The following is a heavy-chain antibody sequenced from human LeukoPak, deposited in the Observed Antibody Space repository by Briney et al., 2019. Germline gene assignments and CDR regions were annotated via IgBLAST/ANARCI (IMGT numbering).Heavy chain of an antibody. D-gene: IGHD5-18*01. V-gene: IGHV1-24*01. Sequence: GASVKVSCKVSGYTLTELSMHWVRQAPGKGLEWMGGFDPEDGETIYAQKFQGRVTMTEDTSTDTAYMELSRLRSDDTAVYYCARVGGGYSYVLDYWGQGTLVTVSS. CDR1: GYTLTELS. J-gene: IGHJ4*02. CDR3: ARVGGGYSYVLDY. CDR2: FDPEDGET.